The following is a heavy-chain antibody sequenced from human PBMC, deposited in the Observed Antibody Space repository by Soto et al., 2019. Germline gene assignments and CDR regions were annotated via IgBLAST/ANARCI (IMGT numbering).Heavy chain of an antibody. CDR1: GYTFTSYD. J-gene: IGHJ6*02. Sequence: GASVKVSCKASGYTFTSYDINWVRQATGQGLEWMGWMNPNSGNTGYAQKFQGRVTMTRNTSISTAYMELSSLRSEDTAVYYCASLMLVRPDYYYYYGMDVWGQGTTVTVSS. D-gene: IGHD6-6*01. CDR3: ASLMLVRPDYYYYYGMDV. CDR2: MNPNSGNT. V-gene: IGHV1-8*01.